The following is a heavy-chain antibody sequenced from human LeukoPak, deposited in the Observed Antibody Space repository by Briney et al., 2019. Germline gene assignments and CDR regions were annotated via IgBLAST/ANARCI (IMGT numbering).Heavy chain of an antibody. J-gene: IGHJ5*02. Sequence: SETLSLTCTVSGASISSGGYYWSWIRQHPGKGLEWIGSISSRGSTYYNPSLKSRVTISWDTSKNQFSLKLSSVTAADTAVYYCARRGLMYGSGTSFDPWGQGTLVTVSS. V-gene: IGHV4-31*03. D-gene: IGHD3-10*01. CDR3: ARRGLMYGSGTSFDP. CDR1: GASISSGGYY. CDR2: ISSRGST.